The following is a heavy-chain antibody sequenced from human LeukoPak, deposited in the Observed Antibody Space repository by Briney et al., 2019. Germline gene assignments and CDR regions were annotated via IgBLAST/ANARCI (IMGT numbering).Heavy chain of an antibody. V-gene: IGHV4-59*08. D-gene: IGHD6-19*01. CDR3: ARRIAVAGGGAKVFDY. Sequence: SETLSLTCTVSGSSISIYYWSWIRRPPGKALEWIGYIYNSGSTNYNPPLKSRITISVDTSKNQFSLNLSSVTAADTAVYYCARRIAVAGGGAKVFDYWGQGTLVTVSS. J-gene: IGHJ4*02. CDR2: IYNSGST. CDR1: GSSISIYY.